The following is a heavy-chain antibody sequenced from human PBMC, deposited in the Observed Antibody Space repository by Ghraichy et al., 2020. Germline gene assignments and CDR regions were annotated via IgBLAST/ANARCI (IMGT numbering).Heavy chain of an antibody. J-gene: IGHJ3*01. V-gene: IGHV3-23*01. Sequence: GGSLRLSCAASGFIFNNYAMHWVRQAPGKGLEWVSAISGSGGNTYYADSVKGRFTISRDNSKNTLFLQINSLRAEDTALYYCANDWGEYPDCLDVWGQGPMVTVSS. CDR1: GFIFNNYA. CDR3: ANDWGEYPDCLDV. CDR2: ISGSGGNT. D-gene: IGHD2/OR15-2a*01.